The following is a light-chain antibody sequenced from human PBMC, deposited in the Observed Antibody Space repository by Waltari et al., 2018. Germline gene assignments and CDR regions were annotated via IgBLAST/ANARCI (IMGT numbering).Light chain of an antibody. V-gene: IGKV1-5*01. J-gene: IGKJ1*01. CDR1: AAINTW. Sequence: DTQLSQFPSTLAASVRDRVPITCRARAAINTWLAWYQQKPGKAPKVLIYDASTLQSGVPSRFSGSGSGTEFTLTIDSLQPDDFATYYCQQYNRFSPFGQGTNVEVK. CDR3: QQYNRFSP. CDR2: DAS.